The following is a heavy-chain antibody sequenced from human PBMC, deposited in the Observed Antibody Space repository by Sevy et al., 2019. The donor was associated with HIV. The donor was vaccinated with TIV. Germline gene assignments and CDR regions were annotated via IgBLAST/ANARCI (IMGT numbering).Heavy chain of an antibody. D-gene: IGHD2-15*01. CDR3: AEDPTAYCSGGSCWFDY. J-gene: IGHJ4*02. Sequence: GGSLRLSCVASGFTFSSYAMSWVRQAPGKGLEWVSAISGSGGSTYYADSVKGRFTISRDNSKNTLYLQMNSLRAEDTAVYYCAEDPTAYCSGGSCWFDYWGQGTQVTVSS. V-gene: IGHV3-23*01. CDR1: GFTFSSYA. CDR2: ISGSGGST.